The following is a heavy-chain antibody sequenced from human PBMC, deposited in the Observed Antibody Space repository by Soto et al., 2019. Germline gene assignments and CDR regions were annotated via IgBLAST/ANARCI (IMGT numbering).Heavy chain of an antibody. CDR2: IYHSGST. J-gene: IGHJ6*02. Sequence: SETLSLTCAVSGGSISSSNWWSWVRQPPGKGLEWIGYIYHSGSTYYNPSLKSRLTISLDINKNEFSLKLSSVTAADTAVYYCARALLEYNYYGVDVWGQGTTVTVSS. CDR1: GGSISSSNW. V-gene: IGHV4-4*02. CDR3: ARALLEYNYYGVDV.